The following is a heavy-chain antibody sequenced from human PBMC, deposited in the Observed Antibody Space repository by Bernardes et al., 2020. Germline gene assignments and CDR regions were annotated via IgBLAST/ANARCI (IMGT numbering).Heavy chain of an antibody. Sequence: GGSLRLSCAASGFTFSSSWMSWVRQAPGKGLEWVANIKGDGSQGSSVDSVRGRFAISRDNAKNLLYLQMDSLRAEDTAVYYCARIDDVTGRDYWGQGTTVTVS. CDR2: IKGDGSQG. CDR3: ARIDDVTGRDY. CDR1: GFTFSSSW. J-gene: IGHJ6*02. V-gene: IGHV3-7*01. D-gene: IGHD3-9*01.